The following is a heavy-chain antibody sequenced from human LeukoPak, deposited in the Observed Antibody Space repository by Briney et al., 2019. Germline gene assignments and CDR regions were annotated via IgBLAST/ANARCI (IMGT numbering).Heavy chain of an antibody. D-gene: IGHD3-3*01. CDR2: INHGGST. CDR1: GGSFSGYY. Sequence: SETLSLTCAVYGGSFSGYYWTWIRQPPGKGLEWIGEINHGGSTNYNPSLKSRVTISLDTSKKQFSLKLSSVTAADTAVYYCARAFWSGYHPYYYGMDVWGQGTTVTVSS. CDR3: ARAFWSGYHPYYYGMDV. V-gene: IGHV4-34*01. J-gene: IGHJ6*02.